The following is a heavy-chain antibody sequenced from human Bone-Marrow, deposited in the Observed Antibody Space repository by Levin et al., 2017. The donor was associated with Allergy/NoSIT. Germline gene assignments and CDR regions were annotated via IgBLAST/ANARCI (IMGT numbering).Heavy chain of an antibody. Sequence: GGSLRLSCAASGFTFSNYWMHWVRQAPGKGLVWVSRINTYGSGTTYADSVKGRFTISRDNARNTLSLQMTSLRVEDTAVYYCAREGLYSGSYPFDNWGQGTLVTVSS. J-gene: IGHJ4*02. V-gene: IGHV3-74*01. CDR2: INTYGSGT. D-gene: IGHD1-26*01. CDR1: GFTFSNYW. CDR3: AREGLYSGSYPFDN.